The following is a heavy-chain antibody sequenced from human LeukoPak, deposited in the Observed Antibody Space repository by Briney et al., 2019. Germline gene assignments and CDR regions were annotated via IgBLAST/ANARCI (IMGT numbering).Heavy chain of an antibody. CDR3: ARYSRWYVDY. V-gene: IGHV4-59*01. D-gene: IGHD6-13*01. CDR1: GGSISSYY. J-gene: IGHJ4*02. Sequence: SETLSLTCTVSGGSISSYYWSWIRQPPGKGLEWIGYIYYIGSTNYNPSLKSRVTISVDTSKNQFSLKLSSVTAADTAVYYCARYSRWYVDYWGQGTLVTVSS. CDR2: IYYIGST.